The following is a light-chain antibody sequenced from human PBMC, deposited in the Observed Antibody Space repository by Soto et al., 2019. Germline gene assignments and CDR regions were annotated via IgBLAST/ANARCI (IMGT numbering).Light chain of an antibody. V-gene: IGLV6-57*04. CDR3: QSYDSSNHVV. J-gene: IGLJ2*01. CDR2: EDN. CDR1: SGSIASNY. Sequence: LTQPHSVSESPGETVTISCTRSSGSIASNYVQWYQQRPGSAPTTVIYEDNQRPSGVPDRFSGSIDSSSNSASLTISGLKTEDEADYYCQSYDSSNHVVFGGGTKLTVL.